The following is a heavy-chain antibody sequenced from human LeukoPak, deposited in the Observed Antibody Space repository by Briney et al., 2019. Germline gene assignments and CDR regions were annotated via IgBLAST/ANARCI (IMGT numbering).Heavy chain of an antibody. CDR3: ARVRGTALVNMYFDY. V-gene: IGHV3-48*02. D-gene: IGHD2-21*02. CDR1: GFTFTSHS. CDR2: ITSSSTTI. J-gene: IGHJ4*02. Sequence: GGSLRLSCATSGFTFTSHSMNWVRQAPGKGLEWVSFITSSSTTIYYADYVKGRFTISRDNAKNSLYLQMNSLRDEDTAVYYCARVRGTALVNMYFDYWSQGTLVTVSS.